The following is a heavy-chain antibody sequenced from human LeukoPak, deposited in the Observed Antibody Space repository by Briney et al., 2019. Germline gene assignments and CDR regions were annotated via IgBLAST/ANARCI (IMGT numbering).Heavy chain of an antibody. J-gene: IGHJ4*02. CDR1: GGTFSSYA. V-gene: IGHV1-69*05. Sequence: GASVKVSCKASGGTFSSYAISWVRQAPGQGLEWMGGIIPIFGTANYAQKFQGRVTITTDESTSTAYMELSSLRSEDTAVYYCARDSGRVVPAADWGQGTLVTVSS. D-gene: IGHD2-2*01. CDR2: IIPIFGTA. CDR3: ARDSGRVVPAAD.